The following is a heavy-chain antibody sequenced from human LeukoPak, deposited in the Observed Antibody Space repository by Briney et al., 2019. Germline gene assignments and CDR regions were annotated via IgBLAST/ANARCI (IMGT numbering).Heavy chain of an antibody. CDR1: GYTFTSYD. D-gene: IGHD5-18*01. V-gene: IGHV1-8*01. CDR3: ASSNPPHHTAMVTPGAFDI. J-gene: IGHJ3*02. CDR2: MNPNSGNT. Sequence: EASVKVSCKASGYTFTSYDINWVRQATGQGLEWMGWMNPNSGNTGYAQKFQGRVTMTRNTSISTAYMELSSLRSEDTAVYYCASSNPPHHTAMVTPGAFDIWGQGTMVTVSS.